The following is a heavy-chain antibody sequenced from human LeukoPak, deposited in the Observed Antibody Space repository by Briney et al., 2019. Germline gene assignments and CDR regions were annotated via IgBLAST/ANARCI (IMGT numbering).Heavy chain of an antibody. CDR3: AKDGYDSSGHLSESVY. Sequence: GGSLRLSCAASGFTVRSNYMSWVRQAPGKGLEWVSAISGSGGSTYYADSVKGRFTISRDNSKNTLYLQMNSLRAEDTAVYYCAKDGYDSSGHLSESVYWGQGTLVTVSS. V-gene: IGHV3-23*01. CDR1: GFTVRSNY. D-gene: IGHD3-22*01. CDR2: ISGSGGST. J-gene: IGHJ4*02.